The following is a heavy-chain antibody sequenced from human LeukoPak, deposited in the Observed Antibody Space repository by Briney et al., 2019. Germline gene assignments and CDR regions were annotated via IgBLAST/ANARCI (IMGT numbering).Heavy chain of an antibody. CDR1: GGPFSGYY. Sequence: SETLSLTCAVYGGPFSGYYWSWIRQPPGKGLKWIGEINHSGSTNYNPSLKSRVTISVDTSKNQFSLKLSSVTAADTAVFYCAGGIRYCSSTSCYVWFDPWGQGTLVTVSS. J-gene: IGHJ5*02. CDR2: INHSGST. V-gene: IGHV4-34*01. CDR3: AGGIRYCSSTSCYVWFDP. D-gene: IGHD2-2*01.